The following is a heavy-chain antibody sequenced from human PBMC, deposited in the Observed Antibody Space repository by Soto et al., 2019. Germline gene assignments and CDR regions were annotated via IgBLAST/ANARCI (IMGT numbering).Heavy chain of an antibody. CDR1: GGSIGSYY. J-gene: IGHJ6*02. Sequence: SETLSLTCTVSGGSIGSYYWSWIRQPPGKGLEWIGYIYESGSTNSNPSPQSRVTISVDTSKNQFYLNLSPVTAADTATYYCARARITLVREIIKYNMDIWGQGTTVTVYS. CDR3: ARARITLVREIIKYNMDI. V-gene: IGHV4-59*01. CDR2: IYESGST. D-gene: IGHD3-10*01.